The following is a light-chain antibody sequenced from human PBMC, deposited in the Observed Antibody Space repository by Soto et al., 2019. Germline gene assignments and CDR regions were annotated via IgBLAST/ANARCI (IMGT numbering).Light chain of an antibody. V-gene: IGKV1D-12*01. Sequence: DIQMTQSPSFVSASVGDRVTITCRASQGISNWLAWYQQKPGKAPKLLIYGASSLKSGVPSRFSGSGSGTDFTLTITTLQSEDFATYYCQQSNSFPRTFGQGTRLEIK. CDR2: GAS. CDR1: QGISNW. CDR3: QQSNSFPRT. J-gene: IGKJ5*01.